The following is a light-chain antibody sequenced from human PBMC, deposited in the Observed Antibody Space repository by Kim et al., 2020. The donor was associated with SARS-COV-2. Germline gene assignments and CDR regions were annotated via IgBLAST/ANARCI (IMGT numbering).Light chain of an antibody. J-gene: IGKJ1*01. CDR1: QDIRNY. CDR2: AAS. Sequence: AAVGDRVPITCQASQDIRNYLAWFQLKPGKAPKLLIYAASALQPGVPSRFSGSGSGTDFTLTVTSLQPEDVATYYCQKCDSAPWTFGQGTKVDIK. V-gene: IGKV1-27*01. CDR3: QKCDSAPWT.